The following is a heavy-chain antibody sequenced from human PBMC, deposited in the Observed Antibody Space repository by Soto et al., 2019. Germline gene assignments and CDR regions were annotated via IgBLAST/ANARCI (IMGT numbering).Heavy chain of an antibody. Sequence: PSVKVSCKASGYTFTSYYMHWVRQAPGQGLEWMGIINPSGGSTSYAQKFQGRVTMTRDTSTSTVYMELSSLRSEDTAVYYCARDLRGYCTNGVCGYYYHGMDVWGQGTTVTVSS. V-gene: IGHV1-46*01. CDR2: INPSGGST. J-gene: IGHJ6*02. CDR1: GYTFTSYY. CDR3: ARDLRGYCTNGVCGYYYHGMDV. D-gene: IGHD2-8*01.